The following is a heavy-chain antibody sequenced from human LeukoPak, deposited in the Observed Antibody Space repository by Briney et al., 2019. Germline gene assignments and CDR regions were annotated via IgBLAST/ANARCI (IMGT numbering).Heavy chain of an antibody. CDR2: ISSSSSTI. Sequence: PGGSLRLSCAASGFTFSSYNMNWVRQAGGKGLDWVSYISSSSSTIYYADSVKGRFTISRDNAKNSLYLQMNSLRAEDTAVYYCARDSEYNWFDPWGQGTLVTVPS. CDR1: GFTFSSYN. J-gene: IGHJ5*02. V-gene: IGHV3-48*04. CDR3: ARDSEYNWFDP.